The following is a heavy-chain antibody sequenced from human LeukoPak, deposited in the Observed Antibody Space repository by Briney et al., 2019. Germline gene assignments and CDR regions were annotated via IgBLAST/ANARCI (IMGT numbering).Heavy chain of an antibody. J-gene: IGHJ6*03. V-gene: IGHV3-11*01. CDR1: GFTFSDYY. CDR2: ISSSGSTI. D-gene: IGHD2-2*01. CDR3: ARVACSSTSCYVYYYYYMDV. Sequence: GGSLRLSCAASGFTFSDYYMSWIRQAPGKGLEWVSYISSSGSTIYYADSVKGRFTISRDNAKNSLYLQMNSLRAEDTAVYYFARVACSSTSCYVYYYYYMDVWGKGTTVTVSS.